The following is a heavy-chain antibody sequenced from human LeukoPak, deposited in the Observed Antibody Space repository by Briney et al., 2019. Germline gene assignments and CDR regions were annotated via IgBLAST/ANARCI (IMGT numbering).Heavy chain of an antibody. CDR1: GGTLSSYA. V-gene: IGHV1-69*04. D-gene: IGHD6-6*01. Sequence: SVKVSCKASGGTLSSYAISWVRQAPGQGLEWMGRIIPIFGIANYAQNFQGRVTITADKSTSTAFMELSSLRSEDTAVYFCARDRYSSSSRYYYSMDVWGQGTTVTVSS. CDR3: ARDRYSSSSRYYYSMDV. CDR2: IIPIFGIA. J-gene: IGHJ6*02.